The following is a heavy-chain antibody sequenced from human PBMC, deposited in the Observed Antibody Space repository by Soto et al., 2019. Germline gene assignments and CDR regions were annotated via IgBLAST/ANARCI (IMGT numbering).Heavy chain of an antibody. Sequence: GASVKVSCKASGYTFTSYGISWVRQAPGQGLEWMGWISAYNGNTNYAQKLQGRVTMTTDTSTSTAYMELRSLRSDDTAVYYCARDCSGGSCLDAEYFQHWGQGTLVTVSS. J-gene: IGHJ1*01. CDR3: ARDCSGGSCLDAEYFQH. CDR2: ISAYNGNT. CDR1: GYTFTSYG. V-gene: IGHV1-18*01. D-gene: IGHD2-15*01.